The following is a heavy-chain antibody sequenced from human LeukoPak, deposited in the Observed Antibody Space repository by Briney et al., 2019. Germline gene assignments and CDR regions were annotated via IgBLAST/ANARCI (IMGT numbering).Heavy chain of an antibody. CDR2: ITPVLGTP. V-gene: IGHV1-69*13. CDR3: AGDPGAGWFDP. CDR1: GGTFSSSG. Sequence: ASVKVSCKASGGTFSSSGISWVRQAPGQGLEWVGGITPVLGTPLYAQKFQGRVTITADESSTTTYLELTSLTSEHTAVYYCAGDPGAGWFDPWGQGTLVTVSS. D-gene: IGHD7-27*01. J-gene: IGHJ5*02.